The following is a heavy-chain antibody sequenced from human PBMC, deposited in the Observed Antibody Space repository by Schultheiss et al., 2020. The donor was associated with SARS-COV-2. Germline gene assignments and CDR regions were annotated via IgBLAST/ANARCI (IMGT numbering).Heavy chain of an antibody. CDR1: GFTFSSYS. D-gene: IGHD1-26*01. V-gene: IGHV3-21*01. CDR3: ARESGTYDDYSLDF. J-gene: IGHJ4*02. CDR2: ISSSSSYI. Sequence: GESLKISCAASGFTFSSYSMNWVRQAPGKGLEWVAFISSSSSYIYYADSLKGRFTISRDNAKNSLYLQMNSLRAEDTAVYYCARESGTYDDYSLDFWGQGTLVTVSS.